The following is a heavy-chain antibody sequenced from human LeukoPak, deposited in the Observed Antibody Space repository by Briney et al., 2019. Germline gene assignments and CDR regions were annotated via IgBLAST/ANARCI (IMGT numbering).Heavy chain of an antibody. CDR3: ARGIQEDYYDSSGYYYSWFDP. J-gene: IGHJ5*02. D-gene: IGHD3-22*01. Sequence: SQTLSLTCAVSGVSISSGGYSWSWIRQPPGKGLEWIVYLYHSGSTYYNPSLKSRLTISVDRSKNQFSLKLSSVTAADTAVYYCARGIQEDYYDSSGYYYSWFDPGGQGTLVTVSS. CDR2: LYHSGST. V-gene: IGHV4-30-2*01. CDR1: GVSISSGGYS.